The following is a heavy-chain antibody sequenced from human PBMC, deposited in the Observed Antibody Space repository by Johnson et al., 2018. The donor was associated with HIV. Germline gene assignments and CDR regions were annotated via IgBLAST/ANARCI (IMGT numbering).Heavy chain of an antibody. CDR3: ARGQLDNAFDI. CDR2: INWNGGST. V-gene: IGHV3-20*04. Sequence: VQLVESGGGVVRPGGSLRLSCAASGFTFDDYGLSWVRQAPGKGLKWVSGINWNGGSTGYADSVTGRFTISRDNAKNSLYLQRNSLRAEDTSVYYCARGQLDNAFDIWGQGTMVTVFS. CDR1: GFTFDDYG. D-gene: IGHD6-13*01. J-gene: IGHJ3*02.